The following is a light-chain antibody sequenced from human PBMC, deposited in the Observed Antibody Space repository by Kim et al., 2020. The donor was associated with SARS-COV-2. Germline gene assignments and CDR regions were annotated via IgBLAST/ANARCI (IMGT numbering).Light chain of an antibody. CDR2: DAS. J-gene: IGKJ2*03. CDR3: QQYETDYS. Sequence: GDRVTITCRASQRIRNWVAWYQQKPGKAPEVLIYDASSLKSGVPPRFSGTGSGTEFTLSISSLQPDDSATYYCQQYETDYSFGQGTKLE. V-gene: IGKV1-5*01. CDR1: QRIRNW.